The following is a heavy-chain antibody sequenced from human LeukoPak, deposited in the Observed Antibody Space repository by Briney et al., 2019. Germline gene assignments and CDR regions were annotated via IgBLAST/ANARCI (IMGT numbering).Heavy chain of an antibody. V-gene: IGHV7-4-1*02. CDR3: AAIGAHSFDY. J-gene: IGHJ4*02. CDR2: INTNTGNP. CDR1: GYTFSNYA. D-gene: IGHD3-10*01. Sequence: ASVKVSCKASGYTFSNYAMNWVRQAPGQGFEWMGWINTNTGNPTYAQGFTGRFVFSLDTSVSTAYLHINTLKPEDTAVYYCAAIGAHSFDYWGQGTLVTVSS.